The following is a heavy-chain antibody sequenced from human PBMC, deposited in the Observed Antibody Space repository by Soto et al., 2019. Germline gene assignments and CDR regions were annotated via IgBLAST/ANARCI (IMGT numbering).Heavy chain of an antibody. Sequence: QVQLQQWGAGLLKPSETLSLTCAVYGASLNGYYWSWIRQPPGTGLEWIGEVSHNGRSNYNPSLTGRVTISVHTAKNQFSLILNSVTAADTAVYYCARGQWSDRFVKWVQGALVTV. CDR3: ARGQWSDRFVK. V-gene: IGHV4-34*02. CDR2: VSHNGRS. D-gene: IGHD2-15*01. CDR1: GASLNGYY. J-gene: IGHJ4*02.